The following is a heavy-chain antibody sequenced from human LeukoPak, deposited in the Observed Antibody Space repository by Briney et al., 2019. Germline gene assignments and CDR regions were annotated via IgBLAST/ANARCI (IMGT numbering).Heavy chain of an antibody. CDR3: AKDFTIFGVVIINAGYFDY. Sequence: GGSLRLSCAASGFTFSSYAMSWVRQAPGKGLEWVSAISGSGGSTYYADSVKGRFTISRDNSKNTLYLQMNSLRAEDTAVYYCAKDFTIFGVVIINAGYFDYWGQGTLVTVSS. D-gene: IGHD3-3*01. V-gene: IGHV3-23*01. J-gene: IGHJ4*02. CDR1: GFTFSSYA. CDR2: ISGSGGST.